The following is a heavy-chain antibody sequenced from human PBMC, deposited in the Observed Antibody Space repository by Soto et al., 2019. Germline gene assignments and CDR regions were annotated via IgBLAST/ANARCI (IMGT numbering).Heavy chain of an antibody. V-gene: IGHV4-4*02. CDR2: IYHSGST. D-gene: IGHD3-10*01. J-gene: IGHJ5*02. CDR1: SGSISSSNW. Sequence: PSETLSLTCAVSSGSISSSNWWSWVRQPPGKGLEWIGEIYHSGSTNYNPSLKSRVTISVDKSKNQFSLKLSSVTAADTAVYYCARARLAHEEAYGSGSYYIVNWFDPWGQGTLVTVSS. CDR3: ARARLAHEEAYGSGSYYIVNWFDP.